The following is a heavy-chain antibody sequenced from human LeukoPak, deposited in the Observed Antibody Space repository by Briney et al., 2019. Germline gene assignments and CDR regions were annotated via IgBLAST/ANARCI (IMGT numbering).Heavy chain of an antibody. CDR1: GYTLTELS. D-gene: IGHD3-22*01. CDR2: FDPEDGET. J-gene: IGHJ6*02. Sequence: APVKVSCKVSGYTLTELSMHWVRQAPGKGLEWMGGFDPEDGETIYAQKFQGRVTMTEDTSTDTAYMELSSLRSEDTAVYYCATRSPNPHYYDTKNYYYYGMDVWGQGTTVTVSS. V-gene: IGHV1-24*01. CDR3: ATRSPNPHYYDTKNYYYYGMDV.